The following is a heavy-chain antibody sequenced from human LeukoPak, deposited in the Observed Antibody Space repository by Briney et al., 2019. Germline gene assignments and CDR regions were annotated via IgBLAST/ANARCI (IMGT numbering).Heavy chain of an antibody. J-gene: IGHJ4*02. CDR2: IYYSGST. D-gene: IGHD3-22*01. CDR1: GGSVSSGSYY. Sequence: SETLSLTYTVSGGSVSSGSYYWSWIRQPPGKGLEWIGYIYYSGSTNYNPSLKSRVTISVDTSKNQFSLKLSSVTAADTAVYYCARGPYYYDSSGYYSDYWGQGTLVTVSS. CDR3: ARGPYYYDSSGYYSDY. V-gene: IGHV4-61*01.